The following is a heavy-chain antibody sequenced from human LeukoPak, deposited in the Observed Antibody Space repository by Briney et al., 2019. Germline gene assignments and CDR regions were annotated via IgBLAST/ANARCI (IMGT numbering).Heavy chain of an antibody. Sequence: ASVKVSCTASGGTFSSYAISWVRQAPGQGLEWMGGIIPIFGTANYAQKFQGRITITADESTSTAYMELSSLRSEDTAVYYCAASRTFWSGYSYYYGMDVWGQGTTVTVSS. CDR1: GGTFSSYA. CDR2: IIPIFGTA. J-gene: IGHJ6*02. CDR3: AASRTFWSGYSYYYGMDV. D-gene: IGHD3-3*01. V-gene: IGHV1-69*13.